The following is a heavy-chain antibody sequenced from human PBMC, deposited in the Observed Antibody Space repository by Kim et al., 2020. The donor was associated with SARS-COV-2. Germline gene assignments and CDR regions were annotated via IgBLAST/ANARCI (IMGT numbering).Heavy chain of an antibody. D-gene: IGHD3-9*01. J-gene: IGHJ4*02. Sequence: ASVKVSCKASGYTFTSYGISWVRQAPGQGLEWMGWISAYNGNTNYAQKLQGRVTMTTDTSTSTAYMELRSLRSDDMAVYYCARALRYFDWTYPIDYWGQGTLVTVSS. CDR3: ARALRYFDWTYPIDY. V-gene: IGHV1-18*03. CDR2: ISAYNGNT. CDR1: GYTFTSYG.